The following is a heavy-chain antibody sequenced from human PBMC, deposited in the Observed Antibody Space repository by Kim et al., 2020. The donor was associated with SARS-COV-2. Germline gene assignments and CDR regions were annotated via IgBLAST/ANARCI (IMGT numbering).Heavy chain of an antibody. V-gene: IGHV4-59*01. J-gene: IGHJ6*02. Sequence: SETLSLTCTVSGGSISSYYWSWIRQPPGKGLEWIGYIYYSGSTNYNPSLKSRVTISVDTSKNQVSLKLSSVTAADTAVYYCARAPTMDPTGRPDYYYGMDVWGQGTTVTVSS. CDR3: ARAPTMDPTGRPDYYYGMDV. D-gene: IGHD1-1*01. CDR1: GGSISSYY. CDR2: IYYSGST.